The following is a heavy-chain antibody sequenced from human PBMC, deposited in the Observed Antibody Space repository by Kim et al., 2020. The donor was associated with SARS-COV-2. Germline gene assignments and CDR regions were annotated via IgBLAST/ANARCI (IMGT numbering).Heavy chain of an antibody. CDR3: AKDRVAQLLWFGESITYGMDV. V-gene: IGHV3-23*01. D-gene: IGHD3-10*01. CDR1: GFTFSSYA. CDR2: ISGSGGST. J-gene: IGHJ6*02. Sequence: GGSLRLSCAASGFTFSSYAMSWVRQAPGKGLEWVSVISGSGGSTYYADSVKGRFTISRDNSKNTLYLQMNSLRAEDTAVYYCAKDRVAQLLWFGESITYGMDVWGQGTTVTVSS.